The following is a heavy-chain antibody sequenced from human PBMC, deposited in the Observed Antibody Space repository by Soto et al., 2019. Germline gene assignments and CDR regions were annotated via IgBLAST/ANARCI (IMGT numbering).Heavy chain of an antibody. CDR2: IKQDGSEK. J-gene: IGHJ3*02. Sequence: EVQLVESGGGLVQPGGSLRLSCAASGFTFSSHWMSWVRQAPGKGLEWVANIKQDGSEKYYVDSVKGRFTISRDNAKNSLYLQMNRLRAEDTAVYYCARSDYGAFDIWGQGTMVTVSS. V-gene: IGHV3-7*01. CDR1: GFTFSSHW. D-gene: IGHD4-17*01. CDR3: ARSDYGAFDI.